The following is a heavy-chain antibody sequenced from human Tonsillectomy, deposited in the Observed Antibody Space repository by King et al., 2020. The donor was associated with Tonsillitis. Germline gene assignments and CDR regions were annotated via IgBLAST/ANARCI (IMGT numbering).Heavy chain of an antibody. V-gene: IGHV3-30*18. CDR1: GFTFSSYG. Sequence: VQLVESGGGVVQPGRSLRLSCAASGFTFSSYGMHWVRLAPGKGLEWVAVISYDGSNKYYADSVKGRFTISRDNSKNTVYLQMNSLRAEDTAVYYCAKGSDYGDYWGQGTLVTVSS. CDR2: ISYDGSNK. D-gene: IGHD3-16*01. CDR3: AKGSDYGDY. J-gene: IGHJ4*02.